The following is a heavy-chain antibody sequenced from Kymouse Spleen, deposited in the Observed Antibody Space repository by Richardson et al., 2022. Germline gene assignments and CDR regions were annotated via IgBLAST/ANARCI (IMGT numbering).Heavy chain of an antibody. CDR1: GGSISSSSYY. Sequence: QLQLQESGPGLVKPSETLSLTCTVSGGSISSSSYYWGWIRQPPGKGLEWIGSIYYSGSTYYNPSLKSRVTISVDTSKNQFSLKLSSVTAADTAVYYCARLRIVGAWPSWGQGTLVTVSS. D-gene: IGHD1-26*01. CDR3: ARLRIVGAWPS. J-gene: IGHJ5*02. V-gene: IGHV4-39*01. CDR2: IYYSGST.